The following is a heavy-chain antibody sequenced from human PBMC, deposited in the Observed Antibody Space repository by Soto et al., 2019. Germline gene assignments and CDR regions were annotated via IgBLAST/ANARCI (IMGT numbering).Heavy chain of an antibody. Sequence: QVQLVQSGAEVKKPGASVKVSCKASGYTFTSYGISWVRQAPGQGLEWMGWISAYNGNTNYAQKLQGRVTMTTDTSTSTAYMELRSMRSDDTAVYYCAIDSEHSSSTGDFDYWGQGTLVTVSS. CDR3: AIDSEHSSSTGDFDY. CDR2: ISAYNGNT. CDR1: GYTFTSYG. V-gene: IGHV1-18*01. D-gene: IGHD6-6*01. J-gene: IGHJ4*02.